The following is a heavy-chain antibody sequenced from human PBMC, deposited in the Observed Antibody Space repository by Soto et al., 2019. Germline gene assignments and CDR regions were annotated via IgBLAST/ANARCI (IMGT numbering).Heavy chain of an antibody. V-gene: IGHV3-15*01. D-gene: IGHD3-10*01. CDR2: IKSETHGRTT. J-gene: IGHJ1*01. Sequence: WGSLRLSCAASGFTFSNAWMSWVRQAPGKGLEWVGRIKSETHGRTTDYAAPVKGRFTISRDDSNNTLFLQMNSAQTEDTAVYYCTTARGTHRVAYFQHGGQGTLVTVSS. CDR1: GFTFSNAW. CDR3: TTARGTHRVAYFQH.